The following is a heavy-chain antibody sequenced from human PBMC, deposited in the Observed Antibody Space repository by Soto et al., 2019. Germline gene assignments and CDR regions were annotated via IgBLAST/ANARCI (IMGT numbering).Heavy chain of an antibody. Sequence: GGSLRLSCAASGFTFSSYSMNWVRQAPGKGLEWVSSISSSSSYIYYADSVKGRFTISRDNAKNSLYLQMNSLRAEDTAVYYCARESADIVVVVAATHFDYWGQGTLVTVSS. D-gene: IGHD2-15*01. CDR1: GFTFSSYS. J-gene: IGHJ4*02. CDR3: ARESADIVVVVAATHFDY. V-gene: IGHV3-21*01. CDR2: ISSSSSYI.